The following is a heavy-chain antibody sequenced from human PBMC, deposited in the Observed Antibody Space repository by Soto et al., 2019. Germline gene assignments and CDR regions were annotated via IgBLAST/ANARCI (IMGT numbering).Heavy chain of an antibody. Sequence: QVQLEESGPGLVKPSQTLSLTCTVSGGSISSGDSYWNWIRQPPGKGLEWIGYIFYSGSTYYNPSLKSRVTISLDTSKNQFSLKLNSVTAADTAVYYCARAGLPIAVAPFDIWGQGTMVTVAS. J-gene: IGHJ3*02. CDR2: IFYSGST. CDR1: GGSISSGDSY. CDR3: ARAGLPIAVAPFDI. D-gene: IGHD6-19*01. V-gene: IGHV4-30-4*01.